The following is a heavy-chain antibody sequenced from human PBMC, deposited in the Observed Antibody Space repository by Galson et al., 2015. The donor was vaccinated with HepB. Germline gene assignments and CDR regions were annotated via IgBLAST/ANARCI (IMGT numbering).Heavy chain of an antibody. J-gene: IGHJ6*02. D-gene: IGHD5-12*01. V-gene: IGHV6-1*01. Sequence: CAISGDSVSTNIVAWNWIRQSPSRGLGWLGRTYYRSKWYNDYAVSVQSRITINPDTSGNQFSLQLNSVTPEDTGVYYCTRVRHLARGMDVWGQGTTVTVS. CDR3: TRVRHLARGMDV. CDR2: TYYRSKWYN. CDR1: GDSVSTNIVA.